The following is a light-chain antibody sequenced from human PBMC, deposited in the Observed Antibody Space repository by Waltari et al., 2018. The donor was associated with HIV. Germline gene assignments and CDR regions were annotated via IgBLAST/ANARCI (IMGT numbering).Light chain of an antibody. Sequence: QSVLTQPPSVSGAPGQRVTISCTGSRPNIGAGYDVHWYQQLPGTAPKLLIYGNNNRPSGVPDRFSGSKSGTSASLAITGLQAEDEADYYCQSYDSSLSGWVFGGGTKLTVL. CDR1: RPNIGAGYD. CDR2: GNN. CDR3: QSYDSSLSGWV. J-gene: IGLJ3*02. V-gene: IGLV1-40*01.